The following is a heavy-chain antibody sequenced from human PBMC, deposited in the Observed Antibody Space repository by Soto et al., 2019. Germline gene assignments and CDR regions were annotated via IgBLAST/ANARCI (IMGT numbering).Heavy chain of an antibody. V-gene: IGHV3-49*04. CDR2: IRSKAYGGTT. CDR1: GFTFGDYA. Sequence: GGSLRLSCTASGFTFGDYAMSWVRQAPGKGLEWVGFIRSKAYGGTTEYAASVKGRFTISRDDSKSIAYLQMNSLKTEDTAVYYCTRDEKASEPYQLLAQYYYFGMDVWGQGTTVTVSS. CDR3: TRDEKASEPYQLLAQYYYFGMDV. D-gene: IGHD2-2*01. J-gene: IGHJ6*02.